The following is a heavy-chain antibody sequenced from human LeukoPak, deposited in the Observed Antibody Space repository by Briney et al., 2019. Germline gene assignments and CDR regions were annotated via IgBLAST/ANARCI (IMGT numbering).Heavy chain of an antibody. CDR1: GGSISSYY. J-gene: IGHJ3*02. V-gene: IGHV4-59*01. CDR3: ARGAVVIALSFDI. Sequence: SETLSLPCTVCGGSISSYYWSWIRQPPGKGLEWIGYIYYSGSTNYNPSLKSRVTISVDTSKNQFSLKLSSVTAADTAVYYCARGAVVIALSFDIWGQGTMVTVSS. CDR2: IYYSGST. D-gene: IGHD2-21*01.